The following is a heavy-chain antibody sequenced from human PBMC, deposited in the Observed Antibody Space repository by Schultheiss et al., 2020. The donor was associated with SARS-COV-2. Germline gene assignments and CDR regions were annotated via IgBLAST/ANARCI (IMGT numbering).Heavy chain of an antibody. CDR2: IYSGGST. Sequence: GGSLRLSCAASGFTVSSNYMSWVRQAPGKGLEWVSVIYSGGSTYYADSVKGRFTISRDNAKNSLYLQMNSLKTEDTAVYYCTRAEEDDYGDYLIVHWGQGTLVTVSS. CDR1: GFTVSSNY. CDR3: TRAEEDDYGDYLIVH. J-gene: IGHJ4*02. D-gene: IGHD4-17*01. V-gene: IGHV3-53*01.